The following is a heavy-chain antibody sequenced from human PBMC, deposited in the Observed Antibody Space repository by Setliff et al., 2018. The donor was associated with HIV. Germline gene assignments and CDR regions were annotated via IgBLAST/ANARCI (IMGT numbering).Heavy chain of an antibody. J-gene: IGHJ4*02. CDR1: GYSISIGYY. Sequence: PSETLSLTCAVSGYSISIGYYWGWIRQPPGKGLEWIGNIYHSGSTYYNPSLKSRVIISVDTSKNQFSLKLSSVTAADTAVYYCARHDTEYSSYPIDYWGQGNLVTVSS. V-gene: IGHV4-38-2*01. CDR2: IYHSGST. D-gene: IGHD6-6*01. CDR3: ARHDTEYSSYPIDY.